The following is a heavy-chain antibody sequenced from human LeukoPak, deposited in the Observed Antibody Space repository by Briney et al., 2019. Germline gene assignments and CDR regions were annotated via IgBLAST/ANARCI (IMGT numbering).Heavy chain of an antibody. CDR2: IIPIFGTA. CDR1: GGTFSSYA. V-gene: IGHV1-69*05. CDR3: ARRKLGIAVAGFDY. D-gene: IGHD6-19*01. J-gene: IGHJ4*02. Sequence: SVKVSCXASGGTFSSYAISWVRQAPGQGLEWMGGIIPIFGTANYAQKFQGRVTITTDGSTSTAYMELSSLRSEDTAVYYCARRKLGIAVAGFDYWGQGTLVTVSS.